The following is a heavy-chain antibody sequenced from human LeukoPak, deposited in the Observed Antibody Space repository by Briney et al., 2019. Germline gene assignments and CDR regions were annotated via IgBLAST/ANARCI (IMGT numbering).Heavy chain of an antibody. CDR1: GGTFSSYA. Sequence: SVKVSCKASGGTFSSYAISWVRQAPGQGLEWMGGIIPIFGTANYAQKFQGRVTVTADKSTSTAYMELSSLRSEDTAVYYCARATPSMVRGVIITAGYFQHWGQGTLVTVSS. J-gene: IGHJ1*01. CDR3: ARATPSMVRGVIITAGYFQH. V-gene: IGHV1-69*06. D-gene: IGHD3-10*01. CDR2: IIPIFGTA.